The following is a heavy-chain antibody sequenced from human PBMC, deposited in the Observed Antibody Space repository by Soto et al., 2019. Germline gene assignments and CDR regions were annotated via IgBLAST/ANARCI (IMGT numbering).Heavy chain of an antibody. CDR3: ARPLIRLELRSLGY. CDR2: ISSSSSYT. Sequence: GGSLRLSCAASGFTLSDYYMSWIRQAPGKGLEWVSYISSSSSYTNYADSVKGRFTISRDNAKNSLYLQMNSLRAEDTAVYYCARPLIRLELRSLGYWGQGTLVTVSS. J-gene: IGHJ4*02. CDR1: GFTLSDYY. D-gene: IGHD1-7*01. V-gene: IGHV3-11*06.